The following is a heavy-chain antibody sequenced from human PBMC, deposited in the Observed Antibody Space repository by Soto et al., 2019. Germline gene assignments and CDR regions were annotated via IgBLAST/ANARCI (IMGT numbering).Heavy chain of an antibody. CDR2: FDPEDGET. J-gene: IGHJ4*02. D-gene: IGHD1-1*01. V-gene: IGHV1-24*01. Sequence: QVQVVQSGAEVKKPGASVKVSCKVSGYTLTDLAMHWVRQAPGTGLEWVGGFDPEDGETIYAQKFQGRVTMTEDTSTAPAYMELSSLRSEDTAVYYWATLGTRWLQSPFDYWGQGTLVTVSS. CDR1: GYTLTDLA. CDR3: ATLGTRWLQSPFDY.